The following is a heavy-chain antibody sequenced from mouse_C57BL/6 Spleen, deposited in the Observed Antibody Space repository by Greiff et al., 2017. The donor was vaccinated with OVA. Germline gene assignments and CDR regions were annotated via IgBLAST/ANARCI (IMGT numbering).Heavy chain of an antibody. Sequence: DVKLQESGAELVKPGASVKLSCTASGFNIKDYYMHWVKQRTEQGLEWIGRIDPEDGETKYAPKFQGKATITADTSSNTAYLQLSSLTSEDTAVYYCARYDGSSYGYFDVWGTGTTVTVSS. J-gene: IGHJ1*03. CDR1: GFNIKDYY. V-gene: IGHV14-2*01. CDR2: IDPEDGET. CDR3: ARYDGSSYGYFDV. D-gene: IGHD1-1*01.